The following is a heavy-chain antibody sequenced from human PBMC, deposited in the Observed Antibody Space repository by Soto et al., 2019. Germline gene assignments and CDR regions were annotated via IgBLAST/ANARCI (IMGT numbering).Heavy chain of an antibody. D-gene: IGHD2-2*02. CDR3: ATGYRSSTSCYRDGMDV. J-gene: IGHJ6*02. CDR1: GYTLTELS. Sequence: GASVKVSRKVSGYTLTELSMHWVRQAPGKGLEWMGGFDPEDGETIYAQKFQGRVTMTEDTSTDTAYMELSSLRSEDTAVYYCATGYRSSTSCYRDGMDVWGQGTTVTVYS. V-gene: IGHV1-24*01. CDR2: FDPEDGET.